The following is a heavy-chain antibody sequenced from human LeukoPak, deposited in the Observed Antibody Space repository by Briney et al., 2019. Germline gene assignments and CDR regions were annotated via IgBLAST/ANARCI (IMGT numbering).Heavy chain of an antibody. CDR1: GFTFSSYS. CDR3: ARGWGCTGGSCYYDY. CDR2: ISSSSTI. J-gene: IGHJ4*02. D-gene: IGHD2-15*01. V-gene: IGHV3-48*02. Sequence: GGSLRLSCAASGFTFSSYSLNCVRQAPGKGLEWVSYISSSSTIYYADSVKGRFTISRDNAKNSLFLQMNSLRDEDTAVYYCARGWGCTGGSCYYDYWGQGTLVTVSS.